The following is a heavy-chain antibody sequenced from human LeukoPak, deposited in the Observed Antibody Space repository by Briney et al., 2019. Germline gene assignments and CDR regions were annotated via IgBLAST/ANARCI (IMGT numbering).Heavy chain of an antibody. CDR3: ASADYYRLDF. Sequence: PSETLSLTCAVSGGSTSSSDWWSWVRQPPGKGLEWIGEMHQSGTTNYNPSLKSRVTMSVDKSKNQFTLKLSSVTAADTAVYFCASADYYRLDFWGQGTLVTVSS. D-gene: IGHD3-10*01. CDR2: MHQSGTT. J-gene: IGHJ4*02. CDR1: GGSTSSSDW. V-gene: IGHV4-4*02.